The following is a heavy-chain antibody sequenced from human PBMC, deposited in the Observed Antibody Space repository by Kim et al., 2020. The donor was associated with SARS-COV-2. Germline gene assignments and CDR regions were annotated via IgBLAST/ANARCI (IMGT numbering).Heavy chain of an antibody. CDR3: ARDSRVRAAGGWFDP. Sequence: SVKVSCKASGGTFSSYAISWVRQAPGQGLEWMGGIIPIFGTANYAQKFQGRVTITADESTSTAYMELSSLRSEDTAVYYCARDSRVRAAGGWFDPWGQGTLVTVSS. J-gene: IGHJ5*02. V-gene: IGHV1-69*13. D-gene: IGHD3-10*01. CDR2: IIPIFGTA. CDR1: GGTFSSYA.